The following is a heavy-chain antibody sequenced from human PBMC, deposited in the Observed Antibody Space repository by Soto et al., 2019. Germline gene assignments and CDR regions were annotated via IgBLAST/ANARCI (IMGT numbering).Heavy chain of an antibody. CDR3: AREAPYCTSATCHKFYDMDV. CDR1: GGTFGSYA. J-gene: IGHJ6*02. Sequence: QVPMGQSGAEVKQPGSSVKVSGKASGGTFGSYAITWVRRAPVQGLEWLGGIIPILTSPAYAQKFQARVVITADEITNTAYMELNSLRFDDTAVYYCAREAPYCTSATCHKFYDMDVWGQGTTVTV. CDR2: IIPILTSP. V-gene: IGHV1-69*01. D-gene: IGHD2-21*01.